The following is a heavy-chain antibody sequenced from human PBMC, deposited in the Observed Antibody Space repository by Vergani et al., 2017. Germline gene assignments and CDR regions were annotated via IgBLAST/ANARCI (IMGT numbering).Heavy chain of an antibody. Sequence: QVQLVQSGAEVKNPGASVKVSCKASGYTFTSYYMHWVRQAPGQGLEWMGIINPSGGSTSYAQKFQGRVTMTRDTSTSTVYMELSSLRSEDTAVYYCTRPHGDILPPDPRRLDYWGQGTLVTVSS. CDR2: INPSGGST. CDR1: GYTFTSYY. J-gene: IGHJ4*02. V-gene: IGHV1-46*03. CDR3: TRPHGDILPPDPRRLDY.